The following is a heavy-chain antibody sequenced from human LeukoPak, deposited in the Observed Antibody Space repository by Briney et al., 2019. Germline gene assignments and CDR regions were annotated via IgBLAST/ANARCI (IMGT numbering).Heavy chain of an antibody. J-gene: IGHJ4*02. D-gene: IGHD1-26*01. CDR2: IYYSGST. CDR3: ARDRSYSGGYYFDY. V-gene: IGHV4-30-4*08. Sequence: SETLSLTCTVSGGSISSGDYYWSWIRQPPGKGLEWIGYIYYSGSTYYNPSLKSRVTISVDTSKNQFSLKLSSVTAADTAVYYCARDRSYSGGYYFDYWGQGTLVTVSS. CDR1: GGSISSGDYY.